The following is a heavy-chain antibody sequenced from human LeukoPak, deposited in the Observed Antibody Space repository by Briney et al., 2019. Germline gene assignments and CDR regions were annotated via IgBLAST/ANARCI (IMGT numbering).Heavy chain of an antibody. CDR1: GGSISSGGYY. Sequence: PSQTLSLTCTVSGGSISSGGYYWSWIRQHPGKGLEWIGYIYYSGSTYYNPSLKSRVTISVDTSKNQFSLKLSSVTAADTAVYYCARARRWDSRYYFDYWGQGTLVTVSS. CDR2: IYYSGST. D-gene: IGHD1-26*01. V-gene: IGHV4-31*03. J-gene: IGHJ4*02. CDR3: ARARRWDSRYYFDY.